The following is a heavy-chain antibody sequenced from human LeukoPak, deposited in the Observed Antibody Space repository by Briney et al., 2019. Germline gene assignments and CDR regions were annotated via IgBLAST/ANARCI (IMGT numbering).Heavy chain of an antibody. J-gene: IGHJ5*02. CDR1: GYSFTSYW. CDR2: IYPGDSDT. V-gene: IGHV5-51*01. CDR3: ARRRSVDENWFDP. Sequence: GESLKISCKGSGYSFTSYWIGWVRQMPGKGLEWMGIIYPGDSDTRYSPSFRGQVTISADKSISTAYLQWSSLKASGTAMYYCARRRSVDENWFDPWGQGTLVTVSS. D-gene: IGHD3-3*01.